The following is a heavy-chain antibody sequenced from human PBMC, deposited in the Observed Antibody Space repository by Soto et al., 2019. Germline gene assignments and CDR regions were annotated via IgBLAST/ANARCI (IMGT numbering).Heavy chain of an antibody. CDR1: GDSVSSDRYF. D-gene: IGHD1-26*01. J-gene: IGHJ5*02. CDR2: ISYTGDT. CDR3: ARIVVGATVDL. Sequence: SETLSLTCSVSGDSVSSDRYFWTWIRQPPGKGLEWIAYISYTGDTNYNPSLKSRVTISVDTSRNQFSLTLTSVTAADTAVYFCARIVVGATVDLWGQGSLVTVSS. V-gene: IGHV4-61*01.